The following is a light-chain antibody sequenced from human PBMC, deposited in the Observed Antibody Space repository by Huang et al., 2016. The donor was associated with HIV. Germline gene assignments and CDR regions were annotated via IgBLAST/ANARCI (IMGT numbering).Light chain of an antibody. CDR1: QSVSDH. CDR2: GAS. V-gene: IGKV3-15*01. Sequence: EIVMTQSPPTLSVSPGERAALSCRASQSVSDHLAWYQQKPGQAPRVLIYGASTRATGIPARFSGSGSETEFTLTIRSLQSEDVAVYYCQQYSRWPPAFGGGTKVEIK. CDR3: QQYSRWPPA. J-gene: IGKJ4*01.